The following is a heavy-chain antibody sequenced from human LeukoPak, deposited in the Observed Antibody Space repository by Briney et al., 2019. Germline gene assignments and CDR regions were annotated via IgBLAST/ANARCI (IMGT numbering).Heavy chain of an antibody. CDR3: ARGGRTNWFDP. CDR1: GGSISSGDYS. J-gene: IGHJ5*02. D-gene: IGHD1-7*01. CDR2: IYHSGST. V-gene: IGHV4-30-2*01. Sequence: SQTLSLTCAVSGGSISSGDYSWSWIRQPPGKSLEWIGYIYHSGSTYYNPSLKSRVTISVDRSKNQFSLNLSSVTAADTAVYYRARGGRTNWFDPWGQGTLVTVSS.